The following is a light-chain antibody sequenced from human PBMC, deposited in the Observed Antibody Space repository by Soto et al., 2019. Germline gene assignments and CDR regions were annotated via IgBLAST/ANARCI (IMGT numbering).Light chain of an antibody. J-gene: IGLJ3*02. CDR1: SSNIGRAT. CDR2: STN. V-gene: IGLV1-44*01. CDR3: ATWDDSLSGHWV. Sequence: QSVLTRPPSASGTPGQRVTISCSGGSSNIGRATVDWYQQVPGTAPKLLIYSTNRRPSGVPDRFSGSKSGTSASLAISGLQSEDEANYYCATWDDSLSGHWVFGGGTKVTVL.